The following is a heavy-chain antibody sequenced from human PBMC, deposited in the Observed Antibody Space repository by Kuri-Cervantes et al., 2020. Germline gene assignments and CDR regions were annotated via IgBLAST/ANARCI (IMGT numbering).Heavy chain of an antibody. Sequence: GGSLRLSCAASGFTFSSCAMTWVRQAPGKGLEWVSAINGSGGRTYYADSVKGRFTISRDNSENTLYLQMNSLRAEDTAVYYCARAGRNMVRGVRFTFDYWGQGTLVTVSS. CDR2: INGSGGRT. V-gene: IGHV3-23*01. CDR3: ARAGRNMVRGVRFTFDY. CDR1: GFTFSSCA. D-gene: IGHD3-10*01. J-gene: IGHJ4*02.